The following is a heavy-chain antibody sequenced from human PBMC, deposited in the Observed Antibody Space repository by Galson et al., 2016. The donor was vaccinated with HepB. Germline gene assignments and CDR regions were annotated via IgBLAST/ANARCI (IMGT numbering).Heavy chain of an antibody. CDR2: ISFDGNKI. CDR1: GFPFRDYA. V-gene: IGHV3-30-3*01. D-gene: IGHD4/OR15-4a*01. Sequence: SLRLSCAASGFPFRDYALHWVRQAPGKGLEWVTFISFDGNKIDYADSVKGRFIISRDNSKSTLYLQMNSLKTEDTALYFCARDLESYNGANYTYDFDYWGQGTLVTVSS. J-gene: IGHJ4*02. CDR3: ARDLESYNGANYTYDFDY.